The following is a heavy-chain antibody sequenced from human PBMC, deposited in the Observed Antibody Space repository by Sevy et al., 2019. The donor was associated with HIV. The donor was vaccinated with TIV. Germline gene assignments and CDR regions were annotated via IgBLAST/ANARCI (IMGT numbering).Heavy chain of an antibody. V-gene: IGHV3-7*01. D-gene: IGHD2-15*01. CDR1: GFTFSSYW. Sequence: GGSLRLSCAASGFTFSSYWMSWVRQAPGKGLEWVANIKQDGSEKYYVDSVKGRLTISRDNAKNSLYLQMNSLRAEDTAVYYCARERPNCSGGSCYGNYYGMDVWGQGTTVTVSS. CDR2: IKQDGSEK. J-gene: IGHJ6*02. CDR3: ARERPNCSGGSCYGNYYGMDV.